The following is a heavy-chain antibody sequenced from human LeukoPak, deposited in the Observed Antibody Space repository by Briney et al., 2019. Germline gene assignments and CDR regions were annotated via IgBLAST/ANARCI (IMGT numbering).Heavy chain of an antibody. J-gene: IGHJ4*02. D-gene: IGHD3-10*01. CDR3: ARGSWFGEGGVVPTFDY. CDR1: GGTFSSCA. V-gene: IGHV1-69*06. Sequence: SVKVSCKASGGTFSSCAISWVRQAPGQGLEWMGGIIPIFGTANYAQKFQGRVTITADKSTSTAYMELSSLRSEDTAVYYCARGSWFGEGGVVPTFDYWGQGTLVTVSS. CDR2: IIPIFGTA.